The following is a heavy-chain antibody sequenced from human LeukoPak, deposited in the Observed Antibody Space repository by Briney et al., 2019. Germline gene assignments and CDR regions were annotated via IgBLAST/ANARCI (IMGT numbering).Heavy chain of an antibody. CDR1: GGSISSYY. V-gene: IGHV4-59*01. CDR3: ARAFGDGYGTNSDY. J-gene: IGHJ4*02. D-gene: IGHD5-18*01. Sequence: SETLSLTCTVSGGSISSYYWSWIRQPPGKGLEWIGYIYYSGSTNYNPSLKSRVTISVDTSKNQFSLKLSSVTAADTAVYYCARAFGDGYGTNSDYWGQGTLVTVSS. CDR2: IYYSGST.